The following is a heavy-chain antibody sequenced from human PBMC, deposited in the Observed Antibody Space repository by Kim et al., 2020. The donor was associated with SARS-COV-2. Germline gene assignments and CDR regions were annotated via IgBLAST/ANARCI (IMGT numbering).Heavy chain of an antibody. CDR2: IKEDGSET. CDR3: ARGHAIY. CDR1: GFTFSDYW. Sequence: GGSLRLSCAASGFTFSDYWMSWVRQAPGKGLEWVANIKEDGSETYYVDSVKGRFTISRDNAKKSLYLQMNTLRAEDTAIYYCARGHAIYWGQGTLVTVSS. V-gene: IGHV3-7*01. D-gene: IGHD2-2*01. J-gene: IGHJ4*02.